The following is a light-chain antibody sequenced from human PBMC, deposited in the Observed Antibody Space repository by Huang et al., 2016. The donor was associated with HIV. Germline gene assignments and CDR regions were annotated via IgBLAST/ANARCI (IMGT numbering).Light chain of an antibody. J-gene: IGKJ1*01. V-gene: IGKV3-15*01. Sequence: EIVMTQSPATLSVSPGERATLYCRASQGVGSNLAWYQHKPGKAPRLLIYGASTRANGSPARFSVSGSGTEFTLTISSLQSEDFAGYFCQQYNSWPWTFGQGTKVEIK. CDR1: QGVGSN. CDR3: QQYNSWPWT. CDR2: GAS.